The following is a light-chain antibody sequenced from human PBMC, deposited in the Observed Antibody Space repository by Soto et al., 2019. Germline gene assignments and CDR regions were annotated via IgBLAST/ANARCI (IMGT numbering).Light chain of an antibody. CDR3: QQYNSYSRT. CDR1: QSISYW. J-gene: IGKJ1*01. CDR2: KAS. Sequence: DIQMTQSPSTLSASVGDRVTITCRASQSISYWLAWYQQKPGKAPKLLIYKASSLESGVPSSFSGSGSGTEFTLTISSLQHDDFATYYCQQYNSYSRTFGQGTKVEIK. V-gene: IGKV1-5*03.